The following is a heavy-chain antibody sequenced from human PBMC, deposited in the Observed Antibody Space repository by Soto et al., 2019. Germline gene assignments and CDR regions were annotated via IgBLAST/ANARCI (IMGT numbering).Heavy chain of an antibody. Sequence: PGESLKISCKGSGYSFSNSWIAWVRQMPGKGLEWMGIIYPGDSDSRYSPSFQGQVSISADKSINTDYLQWSSLKASDTAMYYCARHDAYSSSDFWGQGTLVTVSS. V-gene: IGHV5-51*01. D-gene: IGHD6-19*01. CDR3: ARHDAYSSSDF. CDR2: IYPGDSDS. CDR1: GYSFSNSW. J-gene: IGHJ4*02.